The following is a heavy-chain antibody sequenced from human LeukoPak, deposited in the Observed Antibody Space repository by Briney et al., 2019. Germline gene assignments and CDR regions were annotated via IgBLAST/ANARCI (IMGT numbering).Heavy chain of an antibody. D-gene: IGHD6-13*01. CDR2: IIPIFGTA. CDR3: ARARGSSSWYLHRDYYGMDV. Sequence: SVKVSCKASGGTFSSYAISWVRQAPGQGLEWMGGIIPIFGTANYAQKFQGRVTITADESTSTAYMELSSLRSEDTAVYYCARARGSSSWYLHRDYYGMDVWGQGTTVTVSS. CDR1: GGTFSSYA. V-gene: IGHV1-69*13. J-gene: IGHJ6*02.